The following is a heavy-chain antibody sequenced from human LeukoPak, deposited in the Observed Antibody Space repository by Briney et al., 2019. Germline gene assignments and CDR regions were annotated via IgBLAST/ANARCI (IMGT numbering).Heavy chain of an antibody. Sequence: GGSLRLSCAASGFTFSGYAMHWVRQAPGKGLEWVAVVWYGGSSYADSVKGRFTISRDNSKNTLYLQMNSLGAEDTAVYYCARDIGDCSSGRCYSDYIDYWGQGTLVTVSS. CDR1: GFTFSGYA. CDR3: ARDIGDCSSGRCYSDYIDY. CDR2: VWYGGSS. V-gene: IGHV3-33*08. D-gene: IGHD2-15*01. J-gene: IGHJ4*02.